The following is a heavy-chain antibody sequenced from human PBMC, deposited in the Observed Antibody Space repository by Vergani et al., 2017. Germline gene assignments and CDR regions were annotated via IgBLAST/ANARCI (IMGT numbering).Heavy chain of an antibody. J-gene: IGHJ5*02. CDR2: ISYDGSNK. Sequence: QVQLVESGGGVVQPGESLRLSCAASGFPFSTYGMHWVRQAPGKGLEWVAVISYDGSNKYYADSVKGRFTISRDNSKNTLYLQMNSLRAEDTAVYYCARAIVVARNWFDPWGQGTLVTVSS. V-gene: IGHV3-30*19. D-gene: IGHD2-15*01. CDR1: GFPFSTYG. CDR3: ARAIVVARNWFDP.